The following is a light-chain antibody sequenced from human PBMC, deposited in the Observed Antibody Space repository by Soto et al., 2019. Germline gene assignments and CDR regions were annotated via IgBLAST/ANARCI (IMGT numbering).Light chain of an antibody. CDR2: AAS. Sequence: DIQMTQSPSSLSASVGDTVTITCRASQGISNYLAWYQQKPGQVPNLLIYAASTLQSGVPSRFSGSGSGTYFTLTISRLRPEDVATFYCQKYNSAPRTFGQGTKVEI. V-gene: IGKV1-27*01. CDR1: QGISNY. CDR3: QKYNSAPRT. J-gene: IGKJ1*01.